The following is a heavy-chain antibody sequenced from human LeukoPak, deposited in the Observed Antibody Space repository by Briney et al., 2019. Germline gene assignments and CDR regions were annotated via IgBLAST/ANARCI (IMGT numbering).Heavy chain of an antibody. D-gene: IGHD3-10*01. J-gene: IGHJ6*02. CDR3: ARAVPNNYGSGSYYYYGMDV. CDR1: GGTFSSYA. Sequence: ASVKVSCKASGGTFSSYATSWVRQAPGQGLEWMGGIIPIFGTANYAQKFQGRVTITADESTSTAYMELSSLRSEDTAVYYCARAVPNNYGSGSYYYYGMDVWGQGTTVTVSS. V-gene: IGHV1-69*13. CDR2: IIPIFGTA.